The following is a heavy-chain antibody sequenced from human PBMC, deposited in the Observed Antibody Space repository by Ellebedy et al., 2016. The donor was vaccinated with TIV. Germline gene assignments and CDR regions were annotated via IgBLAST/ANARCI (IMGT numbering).Heavy chain of an antibody. CDR3: ARVVVPAAMLLYYYYAMDV. CDR2: INHSGST. J-gene: IGHJ6*02. Sequence: ESLKISCAASGFAFSSYPMNWIRQPPGKGLEWIGKINHSGSTSYNPSLKSRVTISVDTSKNQFSLKLSSVTAADTAVYYCARVVVPAAMLLYYYYAMDVWGQGTTVTVSS. V-gene: IGHV4-34*01. CDR1: GFAFSSYP. D-gene: IGHD2-2*01.